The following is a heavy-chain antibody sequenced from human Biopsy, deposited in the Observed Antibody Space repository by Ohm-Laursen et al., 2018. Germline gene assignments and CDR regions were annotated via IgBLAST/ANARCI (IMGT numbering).Heavy chain of an antibody. CDR1: GFTFSGYG. D-gene: IGHD4-11*01. CDR2: ISYDGSGE. V-gene: IGHV3-30*03. J-gene: IGHJ2*01. Sequence: SLRLSCAASGFTFSGYGMHWVRQAPGKGLEWVAVISYDGSGEYYADSLQGRFIISRDNPKNTVDLQMNSLRAEDTAVYFCARDGKRWDYSTYFSWHFDLWGRGTLVTVSS. CDR3: ARDGKRWDYSTYFSWHFDL.